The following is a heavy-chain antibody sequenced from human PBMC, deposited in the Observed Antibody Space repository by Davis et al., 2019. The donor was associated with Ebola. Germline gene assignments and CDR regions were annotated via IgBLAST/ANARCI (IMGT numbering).Heavy chain of an antibody. CDR1: GFTFSVFY. CDR2: ISSSASYK. V-gene: IGHV3-11*06. J-gene: IGHJ1*01. CDR3: VRDSRNSFQH. Sequence: GGSLRLSCAASGFTFSVFYMSWIRQAPGKGPEWVSSISSSASYKNYADSVKGRFTISRDDAKKSLYLQMNSLRAEDTAEYYCVRDSRNSFQHWGQGTLVTVSS. D-gene: IGHD4-23*01.